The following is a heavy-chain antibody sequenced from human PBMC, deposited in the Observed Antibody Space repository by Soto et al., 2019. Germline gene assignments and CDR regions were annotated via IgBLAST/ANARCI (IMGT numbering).Heavy chain of an antibody. Sequence: QVQLQESGPGLVKPSQTLSLTCTVPGGSISSGDYYWAWIRQPPGKGLEWIGHIYYRGRTYYNPSLKSRVTISVDTSKNQFSLNLNSVTASDTAVYFCARTYGGDYFDSWGQGTLVTVSS. CDR2: IYYRGRT. J-gene: IGHJ4*02. D-gene: IGHD2-21*01. CDR1: GGSISSGDYY. CDR3: ARTYGGDYFDS. V-gene: IGHV4-30-4*01.